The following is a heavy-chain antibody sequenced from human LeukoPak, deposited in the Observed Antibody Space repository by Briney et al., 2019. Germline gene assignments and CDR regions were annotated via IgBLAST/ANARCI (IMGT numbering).Heavy chain of an antibody. CDR1: GYTFTTYG. J-gene: IGHJ3*02. Sequence: ASVKVSCKASGYTFTTYGISWVRQAPGQGLEWMGWISAYNGNTNYAQKLQGRVTMTTDTSTSTAYMELRTLRSDGTAVYYCAREFMRVTAFDIWGQGTMVTVSS. CDR2: ISAYNGNT. CDR3: AREFMRVTAFDI. D-gene: IGHD2-21*02. V-gene: IGHV1-18*01.